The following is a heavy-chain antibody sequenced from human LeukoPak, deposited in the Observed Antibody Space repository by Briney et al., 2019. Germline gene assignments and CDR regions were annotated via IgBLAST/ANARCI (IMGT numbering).Heavy chain of an antibody. CDR3: ARGWSGEHGGAFDI. Sequence: GGSLRLSCAASGFTFDDYGMSWVRHAPGKGLEWVSGINWNGGSTGYADSVKGRFTISRDNAKNSLYLQMNSLRAEDTALYYCARGWSGEHGGAFDIWGQGTMVTVSS. CDR1: GFTFDDYG. V-gene: IGHV3-20*04. J-gene: IGHJ3*02. D-gene: IGHD3-3*01. CDR2: INWNGGST.